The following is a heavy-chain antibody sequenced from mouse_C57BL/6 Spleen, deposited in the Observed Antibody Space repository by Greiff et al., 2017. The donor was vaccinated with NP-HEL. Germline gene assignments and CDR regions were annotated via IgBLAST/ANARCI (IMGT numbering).Heavy chain of an antibody. CDR3: ARPIYYYGIRSFSYAMDY. CDR1: GYTFTSYW. Sequence: QVQLQQPGAELVKPGASVKMSCKASGYTFTSYWITWVKQRPGQGLEWIGDIYPGSGSTNYNEKFKSKATLTVDTSSSTAYMQLSSLTSEDSAFYYCARPIYYYGIRSFSYAMDYWGQGTSVTVSS. J-gene: IGHJ4*01. CDR2: IYPGSGST. V-gene: IGHV1-55*01. D-gene: IGHD1-1*01.